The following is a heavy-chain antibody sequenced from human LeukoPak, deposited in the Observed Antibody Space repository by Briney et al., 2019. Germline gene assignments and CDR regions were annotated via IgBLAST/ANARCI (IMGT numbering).Heavy chain of an antibody. D-gene: IGHD3-22*01. CDR1: GFTFSGYG. Sequence: GGSLRLSCAASGFTFSGYGMHWVRQAPGKGLEWVTVIWSDGSNKYYADSVKGRFTISRDNSKNTLYLQMNSLRAEDTAVYYCARHYFDSSGFPTHFDSWGQGTLVTVSS. CDR2: IWSDGSNK. J-gene: IGHJ4*02. CDR3: ARHYFDSSGFPTHFDS. V-gene: IGHV3-33*01.